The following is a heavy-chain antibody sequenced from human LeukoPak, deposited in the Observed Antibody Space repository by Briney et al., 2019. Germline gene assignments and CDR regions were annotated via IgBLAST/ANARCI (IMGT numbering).Heavy chain of an antibody. V-gene: IGHV3-74*01. D-gene: IGHD1-26*01. CDR2: INSDGSST. CDR3: ARDSVGASIPLNWFDP. J-gene: IGHJ5*02. CDR1: GFTFSSYW. Sequence: GGSLRLPCAASGFTFSSYWMHWVRQAPGKGLVWVSRINSDGSSTSYADSVKGRFTISRDNAKNTLYLQMNSLRAEDTAVYYCARDSVGASIPLNWFDPWGQGTLVTVSS.